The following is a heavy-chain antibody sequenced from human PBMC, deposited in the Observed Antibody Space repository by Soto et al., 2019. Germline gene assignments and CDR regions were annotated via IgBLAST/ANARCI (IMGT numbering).Heavy chain of an antibody. CDR3: ARDSGIAAAGTTDNWFDP. D-gene: IGHD6-13*01. CDR1: GYTFTSYG. Sequence: SVKVSCKASGYTFTSYGISWVRQAPGQGLEWMGWISAYNGNTNYAQKLQGRVTMTTDTSTSTAYMELRSLRSDDTAVYYCARDSGIAAAGTTDNWFDPWGQGTLVTVSS. V-gene: IGHV1-18*04. J-gene: IGHJ5*02. CDR2: ISAYNGNT.